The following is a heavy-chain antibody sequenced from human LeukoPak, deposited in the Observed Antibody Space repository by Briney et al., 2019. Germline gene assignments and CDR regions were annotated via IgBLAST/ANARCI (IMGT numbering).Heavy chain of an antibody. J-gene: IGHJ4*02. CDR2: IFTSGST. CDR1: GGSIRSGSYY. D-gene: IGHD2-2*01. Sequence: SETLSLTCTVSGGSIRSGSYYWSWIRQPAGKGLEWIGRIFTSGSTNYNPSLKSRVTISVDTSKNQFSLKLSSVTAADTAAYYCARGYCSSTSCYWRYWGQGTLVTVSS. V-gene: IGHV4-61*02. CDR3: ARGYCSSTSCYWRY.